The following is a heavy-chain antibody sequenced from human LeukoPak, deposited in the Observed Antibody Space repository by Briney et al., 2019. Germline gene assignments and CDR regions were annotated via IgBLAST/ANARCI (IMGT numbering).Heavy chain of an antibody. CDR1: GYTFTGYY. Sequence: ASVKVSCKASGYTFTGYYMHWVRQAPGQGLEWMGWINPNSGGTNYAQKFQGRVTMTRDTSISTAYMELRSLRSDDTAVYYCATTKAVVPAAMVYWGQGTLVTVSS. CDR2: INPNSGGT. J-gene: IGHJ4*02. V-gene: IGHV1-2*02. D-gene: IGHD2-2*01. CDR3: ATTKAVVPAAMVY.